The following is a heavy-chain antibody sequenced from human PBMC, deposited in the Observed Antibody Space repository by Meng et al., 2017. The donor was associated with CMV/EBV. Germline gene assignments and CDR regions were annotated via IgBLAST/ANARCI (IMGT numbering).Heavy chain of an antibody. J-gene: IGHJ4*02. CDR1: GFTFSSYA. D-gene: IGHD5-24*01. V-gene: IGHV3-23*01. Sequence: GESLKISCAASGFTFSSYAMSWVRQAPGKGLEWVSAISGSGGSTYYADSVKGRFTISRDNSKNTLYLQMNSLRAEDTAVYYCARGGATALDYWGQGTLVTVSS. CDR2: ISGSGGST. CDR3: ARGGATALDY.